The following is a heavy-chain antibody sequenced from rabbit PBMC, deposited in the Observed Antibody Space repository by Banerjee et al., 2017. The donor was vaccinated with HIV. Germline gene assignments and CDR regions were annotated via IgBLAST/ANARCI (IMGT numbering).Heavy chain of an antibody. CDR1: GFSFSSSYY. CDR3: AATMTMVIFNL. V-gene: IGHV1S45*01. J-gene: IGHJ4*01. D-gene: IGHD2-1*01. Sequence: QEQLEESGGDLVQPEGSLTLTCTASGFSFSSSYYMCWVRQAPGKGLEWIACIYTGSGSTYYASWVNGRFTISSHNAQNTLYLQLNSLTAADTATYFCAATMTMVIFNLWGQGTLVTVS. CDR2: IYTGSGST.